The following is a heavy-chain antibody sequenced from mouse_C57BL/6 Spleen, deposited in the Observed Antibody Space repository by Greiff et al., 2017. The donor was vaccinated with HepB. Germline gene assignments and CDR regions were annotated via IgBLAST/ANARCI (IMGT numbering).Heavy chain of an antibody. CDR2: IDPENGDT. CDR1: GFNIKDDY. D-gene: IGHD2-5*01. CDR3: TTGSNYV. J-gene: IGHJ3*01. V-gene: IGHV14-4*01. Sequence: EVQLQQSGAELVRPGASVKLSCTASGFNIKDDYMHWVKQRPEQGLEWIGWIDPENGDTEYASKFQGKATITADTSSNTAYLQLSSLTSEDTAVYYCTTGSNYVWGQGTLVTVSA.